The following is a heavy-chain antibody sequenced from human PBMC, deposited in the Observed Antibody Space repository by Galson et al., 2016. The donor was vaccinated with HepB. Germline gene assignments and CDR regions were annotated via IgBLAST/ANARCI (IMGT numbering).Heavy chain of an antibody. J-gene: IGHJ3*01. CDR2: TYFRSRWYH. D-gene: IGHD3-3*02. Sequence: CAIPGDSVFSNIGAWNWIRQSPSGGVEWLGRTYFRSRWYHDYPSSMRGRVTITPDTSNNQFSLQLNSATPEDTAVYYCARDHSMAFNVWGQGTVVTVSS. CDR3: ARDHSMAFNV. V-gene: IGHV6-1*01. CDR1: GDSVFSNIGA.